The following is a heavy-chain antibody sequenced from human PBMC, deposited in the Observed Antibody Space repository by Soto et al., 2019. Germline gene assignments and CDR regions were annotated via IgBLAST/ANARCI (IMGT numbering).Heavy chain of an antibody. V-gene: IGHV1-18*01. Sequence: GESLKISCKASGYTFTSYGISWVRQAPGQGLEWMGWISAYNGNTNYAQKLQGRVTMTTDTSTSTAYMELRSLRSDDTAVYYCARGRPIVVVVAARGEFDYWGQGTLVTVSS. J-gene: IGHJ4*02. CDR2: ISAYNGNT. CDR1: GYTFTSYG. CDR3: ARGRPIVVVVAARGEFDY. D-gene: IGHD2-15*01.